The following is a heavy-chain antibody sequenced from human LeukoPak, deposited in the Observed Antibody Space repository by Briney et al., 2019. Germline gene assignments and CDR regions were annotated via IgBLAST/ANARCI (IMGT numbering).Heavy chain of an antibody. CDR3: ARRDTNSGWSFDL. CDR2: IHASGTT. V-gene: IGHV4-4*07. CDR1: GGSIGNYH. Sequence: SETLSLTCSVSGGSIGNYHWSWIRQPAGKGLEWIGQIHASGTTNYYPPLTSRLTMSIHTPENQVSLTVTSVTAADSALYYCARRDTNSGWSFDLWGQGALVLVSS. J-gene: IGHJ4*02. D-gene: IGHD5-12*01.